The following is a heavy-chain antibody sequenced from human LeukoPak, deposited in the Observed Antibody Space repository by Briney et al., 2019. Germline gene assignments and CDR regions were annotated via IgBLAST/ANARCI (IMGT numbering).Heavy chain of an antibody. CDR1: GGSLSSYY. CDR2: IFTSGST. V-gene: IGHV4-4*09. CDR3: ARHGSVRSPLNV. J-gene: IGHJ6*04. Sequence: SETLSLTCTVSGGSLSSYYWSWLRQPPGKGLEWIGYIFTSGSTNYNPSLRSRVTISVDTSKNQFSLTLSSVTAADTAVYYCARHGSVRSPLNVWGKGTTVTVSS. D-gene: IGHD1-26*01.